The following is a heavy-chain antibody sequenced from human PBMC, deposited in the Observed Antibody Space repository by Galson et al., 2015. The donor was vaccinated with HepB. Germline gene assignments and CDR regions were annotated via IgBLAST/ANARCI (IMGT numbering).Heavy chain of an antibody. CDR1: GFTFSRYG. CDR2: IWYDGSNK. J-gene: IGHJ5*02. V-gene: IGHV3-33*01. CDR3: ASSGPGIAVRTGGNLFDP. D-gene: IGHD6-19*01. Sequence: SLRLSCAASGFTFSRYGMHWVRQAPGKGLEWVAVIWYDGSNKYYADSVKGRFTISRDNSKNTLYLQMNSLRAEDTAVYYCASSGPGIAVRTGGNLFDPWGQGTLVTVSS.